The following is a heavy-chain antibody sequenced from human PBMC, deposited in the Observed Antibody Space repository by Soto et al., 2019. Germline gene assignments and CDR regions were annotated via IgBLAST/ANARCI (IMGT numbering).Heavy chain of an antibody. V-gene: IGHV6-1*01. J-gene: IGHJ6*03. CDR3: ARGSWDDVSGHYYMDV. Sequence: PSQTLSLNCDISGDSVSSNSAGWNWIRQTPSRGLEWLGRTYYKSKWYYTYAASVKSRITVSPDTSKNQFSLQLTSVTPEDTAVYYCARGSWDDVSGHYYMDVWDKGTTVTVSS. CDR1: GDSVSSNSAG. D-gene: IGHD1-1*01. CDR2: TYYKSKWYY.